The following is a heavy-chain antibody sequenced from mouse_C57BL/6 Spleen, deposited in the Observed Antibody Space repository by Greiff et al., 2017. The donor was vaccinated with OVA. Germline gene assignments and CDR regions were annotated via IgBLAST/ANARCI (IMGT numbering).Heavy chain of an antibody. CDR1: GFTFSDYG. V-gene: IGHV5-17*01. J-gene: IGHJ3*01. CDR3: ATDWTWFAY. CDR2: ISSGSSTI. D-gene: IGHD4-1*01. Sequence: DVHLVESGGGLVKPGGSLKLSCAASGFTFSDYGMHWVRQAPEKGLEWVAYISSGSSTIYYADTVKGRFTISRDNAKNTLFLQMTSLRSEDTAMYYCATDWTWFAYWGQGTLVTVSA.